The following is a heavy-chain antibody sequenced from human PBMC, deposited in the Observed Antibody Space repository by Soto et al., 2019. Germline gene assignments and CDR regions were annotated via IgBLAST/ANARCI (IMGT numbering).Heavy chain of an antibody. D-gene: IGHD1-26*01. V-gene: IGHV3-23*01. J-gene: IGHJ4*02. CDR2: ISGSGGGT. CDR1: GFTFSNYG. CDR3: ARLVDNGGSFD. Sequence: GGSLRLSCAASGFTFSNYGMSWVRQAPGKGLEWVSSISGSGGGTYYADPVKGRFTISRDNSKSTLYLQMNSLRAEDTAVYYCARLVDNGGSFDWGQGTLVTVSS.